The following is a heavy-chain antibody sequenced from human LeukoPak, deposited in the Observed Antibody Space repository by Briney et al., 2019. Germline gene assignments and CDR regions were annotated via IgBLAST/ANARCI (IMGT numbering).Heavy chain of an antibody. D-gene: IGHD3-16*02. CDR1: GFTFSSYS. CDR3: ASSSGLRLGELSGFDY. V-gene: IGHV3-21*01. Sequence: GGSLRLSCAASGFTFSSYSMNWVRQAPGKGLEWVSSISSSSSYIYYADSVKGRFTISRDNAKNSLYPQMNSLRAEDTAVYYCASSSGLRLGELSGFDYWGQGTLVTVSS. CDR2: ISSSSSYI. J-gene: IGHJ4*02.